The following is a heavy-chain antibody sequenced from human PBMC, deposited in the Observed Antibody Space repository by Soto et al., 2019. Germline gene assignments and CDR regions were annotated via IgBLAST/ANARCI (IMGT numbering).Heavy chain of an antibody. Sequence: EVQLVESGGGLVQPGGSLRLSCAASGFTFSSYSMNWVRQAPGKGLEWVSYISSGSNTIYYADSVRGRFSISRDNVKNSLYLQMNSLRVEDTAVYYCARASLGVVVIARGGYWGQGTLVTVSS. CDR2: ISSGSNTI. CDR3: ARASLGVVVIARGGY. D-gene: IGHD2-21*01. J-gene: IGHJ4*02. CDR1: GFTFSSYS. V-gene: IGHV3-48*01.